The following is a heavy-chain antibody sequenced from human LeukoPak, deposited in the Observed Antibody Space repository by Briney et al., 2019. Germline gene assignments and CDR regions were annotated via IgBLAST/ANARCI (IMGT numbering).Heavy chain of an antibody. D-gene: IGHD1-26*01. V-gene: IGHV3-30-3*01. CDR1: GFTFSSYA. CDR3: AKDHSGSYSGWYFDL. Sequence: SGGSLRLSCAASGFTFSSYAMHWVRQAPGKGLEWVPVISYDGSNKYYADSVKGRFTSSRDSSTNTLYLQMNSLRVEDTAIYHCAKDHSGSYSGWYFDLWGRGTLVTVSS. J-gene: IGHJ2*01. CDR2: ISYDGSNK.